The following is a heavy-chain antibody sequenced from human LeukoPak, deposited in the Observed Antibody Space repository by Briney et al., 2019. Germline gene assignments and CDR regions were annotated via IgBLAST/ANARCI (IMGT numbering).Heavy chain of an antibody. D-gene: IGHD3-10*01. J-gene: IGHJ5*02. CDR2: ISYDGSNK. CDR1: RFTFSSYG. CDR3: AKDFSVGVTMIRGPFDP. V-gene: IGHV3-30*18. Sequence: GGSLRLSCAASRFTFSSYGMHWVRQAPGKGLEWVAVISYDGSNKYYADSVKGRFTISRDNSKDTLYLQMNSLRAEDTVVYYCAKDFSVGVTMIRGPFDPWGQGTLVTVSS.